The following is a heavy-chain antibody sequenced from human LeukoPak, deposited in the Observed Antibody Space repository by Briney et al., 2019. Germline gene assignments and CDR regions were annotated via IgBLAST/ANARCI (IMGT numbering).Heavy chain of an antibody. D-gene: IGHD5-18*01. CDR2: INHTGST. CDR3: ARGVSRGYSYGRYYMDV. J-gene: IGHJ6*03. CDR1: GGFFSVFH. V-gene: IGHV4-34*01. Sequence: SETLYLTCTVYGGFFSVFHWSWIRQPPGKGLEWIGEINHTGSTKYNPSLKSRVTISVDKSKNQISLKLSSVTAADTAVYYCARGVSRGYSYGRYYMDVWGKGTTVTVSS.